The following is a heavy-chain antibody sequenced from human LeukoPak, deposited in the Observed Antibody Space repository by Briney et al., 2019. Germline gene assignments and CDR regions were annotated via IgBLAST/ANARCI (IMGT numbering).Heavy chain of an antibody. V-gene: IGHV4-38-2*02. Sequence: SETLSLTCTVSGYSISSGYYWGWIRQPPGQGLEWIGSIYHSGSTYYNPSLKSRVTISVDTSKNQFSLKLSSVTAADTAVYYCARSPMVRGVIDSWGQGTLVTVSS. J-gene: IGHJ4*02. CDR3: ARSPMVRGVIDS. CDR2: IYHSGST. CDR1: GYSISSGYY. D-gene: IGHD3-10*01.